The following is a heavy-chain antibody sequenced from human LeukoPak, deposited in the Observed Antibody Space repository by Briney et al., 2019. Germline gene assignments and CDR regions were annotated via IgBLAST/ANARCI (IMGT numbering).Heavy chain of an antibody. CDR1: GGTCSSYA. V-gene: IGHV1-69*06. D-gene: IGHD6-19*01. CDR2: IIPIFGTA. CDR3: ARGSPQGWRHFDY. Sequence: SVKVSCKASGGTCSSYAISWVRQAPGQGLEWMGGIIPIFGTANYAQKFQGRVTITADKSTSTAYMELSSLRSEDTAVYYCARGSPQGWRHFDYWGQGTLVTVSS. J-gene: IGHJ4*02.